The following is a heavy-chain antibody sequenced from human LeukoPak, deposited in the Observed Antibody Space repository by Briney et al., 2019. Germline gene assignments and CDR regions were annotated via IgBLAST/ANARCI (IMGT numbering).Heavy chain of an antibody. D-gene: IGHD2-2*01. CDR3: AKSPSTGVVVPAVIQLYFDY. CDR1: GFTFSNAW. CDR2: ISGSVGST. Sequence: GGSLRLSCAASGFTFSNAWMSWVCQGPGKGLGWGSAISGSVGSTYYADSVKGRFTSSRDNSKNTLYLQMNSLRAEDTAVYYCAKSPSTGVVVPAVIQLYFDYWGQGTLVTVSS. V-gene: IGHV3-23*01. J-gene: IGHJ4*02.